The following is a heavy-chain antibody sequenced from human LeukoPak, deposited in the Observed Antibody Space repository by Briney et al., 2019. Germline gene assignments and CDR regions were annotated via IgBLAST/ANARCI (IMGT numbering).Heavy chain of an antibody. J-gene: IGHJ6*02. CDR2: IKQDGSEK. CDR3: ARDDFIVVVPAAHRWGMDV. V-gene: IGHV3-7*01. CDR1: GFTFSSYW. D-gene: IGHD2-2*01. Sequence: PGGSLRLSCAASGFTFSSYWMSWVRQAPGKGLEWVANIKQDGSEKYYVDSVKGRFTISRDNAKNSLYLQMNSLRAEDTAVYYCARDDFIVVVPAAHRWGMDVRGQGTTVTVSS.